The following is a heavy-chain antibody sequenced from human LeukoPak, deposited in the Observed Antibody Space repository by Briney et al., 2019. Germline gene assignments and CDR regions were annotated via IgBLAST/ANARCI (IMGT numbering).Heavy chain of an antibody. V-gene: IGHV3-23*01. CDR2: ISGSGGTT. CDR3: AKLEGRAH. CDR1: GFTFNIYA. Sequence: PGGSLRLSCAASGFTFNIYAMSWVRQAPGKGLEWVSSISGSGGTTYYADSVKGRFTISRDNSENTLYLQMNSLRAEDTALYYCAKLEGRAHWGEGTLVTVSS. J-gene: IGHJ4*02.